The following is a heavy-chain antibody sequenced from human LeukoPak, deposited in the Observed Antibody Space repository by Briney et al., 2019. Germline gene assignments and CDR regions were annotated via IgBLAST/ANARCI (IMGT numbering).Heavy chain of an antibody. CDR2: TYYRSKWYS. D-gene: IGHD6-13*01. Sequence: SQTLSLTCAISGDNVSSISSAWNWIRQSPSRGLEWLGRTYYRSKWYSDYAVSAKSRITINSDTSKNQLSLQLNSVTPEDTAVYYCARDVSRKLDHWGPGTMVTVSS. CDR1: GDNVSSISSA. V-gene: IGHV6-1*01. CDR3: ARDVSRKLDH. J-gene: IGHJ4*02.